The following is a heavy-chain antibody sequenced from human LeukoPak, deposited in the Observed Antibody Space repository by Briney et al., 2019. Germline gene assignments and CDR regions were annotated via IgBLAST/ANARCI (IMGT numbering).Heavy chain of an antibody. V-gene: IGHV3-48*03. J-gene: IGHJ6*03. CDR3: ARPQLGMGYSYYMDI. Sequence: GGSLRLSCAASGFTFSSYEMNWVRQAPGKGLEWVSYITSSGSTTHYADSVKGRFTISRDNVKNSLYLQMNSLRAEDTAVYYCARPQLGMGYSYYMDIWGKGTTVTVSS. CDR2: ITSSGSTT. CDR1: GFTFSSYE. D-gene: IGHD1-1*01.